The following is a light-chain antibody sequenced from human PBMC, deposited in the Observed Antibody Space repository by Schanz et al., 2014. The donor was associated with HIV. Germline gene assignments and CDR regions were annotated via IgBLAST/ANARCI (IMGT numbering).Light chain of an antibody. Sequence: QSVLTQPPSVSGAPGQRVTISCTGSSSNIGAGYDVHWYQQLPGTAPKLLIYGNSNRPSGVPDRFSGSKSGTSASLAITGLHAEYEADYYCQSYDSSLSGSFVFGTGTKLTVL. J-gene: IGLJ1*01. CDR1: SSNIGAGYD. V-gene: IGLV1-40*01. CDR3: QSYDSSLSGSFV. CDR2: GNS.